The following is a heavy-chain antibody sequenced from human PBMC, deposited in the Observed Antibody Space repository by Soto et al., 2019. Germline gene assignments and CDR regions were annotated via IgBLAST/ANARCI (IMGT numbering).Heavy chain of an antibody. D-gene: IGHD2-21*02. CDR3: VSSRTAIYGDAFDV. Sequence: VQLQESGPGLVKPSETLSLTCSVSGDSISSYFRNWIRQPPGKGLEWIGCIYDSGSTNYNPSLQSRVTIVVDTSKNQFSLTLSSVTAADTAVYYCVSSRTAIYGDAFDVWGQGTMVTVSS. CDR1: GDSISSYF. J-gene: IGHJ3*01. CDR2: IYDSGST. V-gene: IGHV4-59*03.